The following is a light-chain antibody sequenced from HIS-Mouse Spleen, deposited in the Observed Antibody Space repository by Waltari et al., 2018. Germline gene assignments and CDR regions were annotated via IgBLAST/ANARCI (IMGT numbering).Light chain of an antibody. CDR1: QSVSSY. J-gene: IGKJ1*01. Sequence: EIVLTQSPATLSLSPGERATLSCRASQSVSSYLAWYPQKPGQAPRLLIYDASNRATGIPARVSGSGSGTDFNLTISSLEPEDFAVYYCQQRSNWWTFGQGTKVEIK. CDR3: QQRSNWWT. V-gene: IGKV3-11*01. CDR2: DAS.